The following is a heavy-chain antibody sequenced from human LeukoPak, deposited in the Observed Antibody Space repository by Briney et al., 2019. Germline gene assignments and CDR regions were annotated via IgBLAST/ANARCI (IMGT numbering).Heavy chain of an antibody. D-gene: IGHD3-3*01. CDR2: IYYSGST. CDR3: ARDLTIFGPVDP. CDR1: GGSISSYY. J-gene: IGHJ5*02. Sequence: NPSETLSLTCTVSGGSISSYYWSWIRQPPGKGLEWIGYIYYSGSTNYNPSLKSRVTISVDTSKNQFSLKLSSVTAADTAVYYCARDLTIFGPVDPWGQGTLVTVSS. V-gene: IGHV4-59*01.